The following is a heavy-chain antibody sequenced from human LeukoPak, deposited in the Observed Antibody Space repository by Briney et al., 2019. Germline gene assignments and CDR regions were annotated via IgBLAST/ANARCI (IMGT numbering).Heavy chain of an antibody. V-gene: IGHV3-23*01. CDR1: GFTFSHAW. Sequence: GGPLRLSCAASGFTFSHAWMSWVRQAPGKGLEWVSAISGSGGSTYYADSVKGRFTISRDNSKNTLYLRMNSLRAEDTAVYYCAKDRPLRLPREIDYWGQGTLVTVSS. D-gene: IGHD3-3*01. CDR2: ISGSGGST. CDR3: AKDRPLRLPREIDY. J-gene: IGHJ4*02.